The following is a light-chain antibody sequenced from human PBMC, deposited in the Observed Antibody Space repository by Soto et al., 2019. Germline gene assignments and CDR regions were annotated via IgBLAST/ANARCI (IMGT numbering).Light chain of an antibody. V-gene: IGKV1-5*01. J-gene: IGKJ4*01. CDR1: QSINTW. Sequence: DIQMTQSPSTLSASVGDRVTITCRASQSINTWLAWYRQKPGKAPKLLIFDASYLASGVPSRFGGSGSGTEFTLTISSLQPDDLATYYGQQYNTYPLTFGGGTNVEI. CDR2: DAS. CDR3: QQYNTYPLT.